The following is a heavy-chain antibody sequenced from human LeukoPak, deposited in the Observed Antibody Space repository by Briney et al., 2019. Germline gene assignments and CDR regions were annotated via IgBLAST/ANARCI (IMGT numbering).Heavy chain of an antibody. CDR3: AREQNFDWELYGMDV. CDR1: GFTFSSYG. Sequence: GRSLRLSCAASGFTFSSYGMHSVRQAPGKGLEWVAVIWYDGSNKYYVDSVKGRFTISRDNSKNTLYLQMNSLRAEDTAVYYCAREQNFDWELYGMDVWGKGTTVTVSS. CDR2: IWYDGSNK. J-gene: IGHJ6*04. D-gene: IGHD3-9*01. V-gene: IGHV3-33*01.